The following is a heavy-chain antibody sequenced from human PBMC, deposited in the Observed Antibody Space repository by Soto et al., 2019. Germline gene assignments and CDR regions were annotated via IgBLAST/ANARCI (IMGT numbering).Heavy chain of an antibody. V-gene: IGHV3-30*18. D-gene: IGHD5-18*01. CDR1: GFTFTSHA. CDR3: AKDSGYQMQDTSFDAGLVV. Sequence: GGSLRLSCAASGFTFTSHAMHWVRQTPRNGLEWVAAISYDEIDKKYASSVKGRFTVSRDNVKNTLSLHMNSLRPEDTAVYYFAKDSGYQMQDTSFDAGLVVWGQGTTVTVSS. J-gene: IGHJ6*02. CDR2: ISYDEIDK.